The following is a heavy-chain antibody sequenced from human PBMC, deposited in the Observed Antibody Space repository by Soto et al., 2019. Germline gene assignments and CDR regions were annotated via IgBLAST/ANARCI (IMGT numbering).Heavy chain of an antibody. D-gene: IGHD6-19*01. CDR2: IYYSGST. CDR1: GGSISSSSYY. V-gene: IGHV4-39*01. J-gene: IGHJ6*02. CDR3: ARAGQWLVYYYYYYGVDV. Sequence: SETLSLTCTVSGGSISSSSYYWGWIRQPPGKGLEWIGSIYYSGSTYYNPSLKSRVTISVDTSKNQFSLKLSSVTAADTAVYYCARAGQWLVYYYYYYGVDVWGQGTTVTVSS.